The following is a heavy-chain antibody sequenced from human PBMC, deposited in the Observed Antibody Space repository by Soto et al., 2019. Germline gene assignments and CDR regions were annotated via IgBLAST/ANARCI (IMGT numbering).Heavy chain of an antibody. J-gene: IGHJ6*02. CDR2: IDHSGST. D-gene: IGHD3-16*02. Sequence: SETRSLTCAVYCGSFSGYYWSCIRQPPGKGLEWIGEIDHSGSTNYNPSLKSRVTIPVDTSKNQFSLTLSSVTAADTAVYYCARGRNRLSGYYYYYYGMYVSGQGTTVPVS. CDR3: ARGRNRLSGYYYYYYGMYV. CDR1: CGSFSGYY. V-gene: IGHV4-34*01.